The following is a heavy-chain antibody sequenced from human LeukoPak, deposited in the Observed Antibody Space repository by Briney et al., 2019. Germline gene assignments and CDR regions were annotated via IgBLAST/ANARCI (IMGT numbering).Heavy chain of an antibody. J-gene: IGHJ4*02. CDR2: INPSGGST. Sequence: GASVKVSCKASGGTFSSYAISWVRQAPGQGLEWMGIINPSGGSTSYAQKFQGRVTMTRDTSTSTVYMELSSLRSEDTAVYYCARVWKVGATITLGYWGQGTLVTVSS. CDR1: GGTFSSYA. V-gene: IGHV1-46*01. CDR3: ARVWKVGATITLGY. D-gene: IGHD1-26*01.